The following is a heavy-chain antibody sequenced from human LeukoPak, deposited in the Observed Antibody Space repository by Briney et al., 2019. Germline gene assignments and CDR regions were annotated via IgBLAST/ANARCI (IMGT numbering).Heavy chain of an antibody. Sequence: SVKVSCKASGGTFSSYAISWVRQAPGQGLEWMGRMIPIFGTANYAQKFQGRVTITTDESTSTAYMELSSLRSEDTAVYYCARTYYYDSSGYYPFDYWGQGTLVTVSS. CDR2: MIPIFGTA. CDR3: ARTYYYDSSGYYPFDY. V-gene: IGHV1-69*05. J-gene: IGHJ4*02. CDR1: GGTFSSYA. D-gene: IGHD3-22*01.